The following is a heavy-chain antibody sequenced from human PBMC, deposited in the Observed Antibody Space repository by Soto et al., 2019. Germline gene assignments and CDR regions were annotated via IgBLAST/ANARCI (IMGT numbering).Heavy chain of an antibody. V-gene: IGHV4-34*01. CDR2: INHSGST. Sequence: SETLSPTCAVYGGSFSGYYWSWIRQSPGKGLEWIGEINHSGSTNYNPSLKSRVTISVDTSKNQFSLKLSSVTAADTAVYYCARGRRLEMATSSYYFDYWGQGTLVTISS. D-gene: IGHD5-12*01. J-gene: IGHJ4*02. CDR3: ARGRRLEMATSSYYFDY. CDR1: GGSFSGYY.